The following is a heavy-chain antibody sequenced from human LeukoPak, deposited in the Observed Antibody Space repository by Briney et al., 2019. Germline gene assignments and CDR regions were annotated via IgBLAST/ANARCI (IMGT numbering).Heavy chain of an antibody. CDR2: INSGGSGT. D-gene: IGHD7-27*01. CDR1: RFAFSSNW. CDR3: ATSLGPLTEY. J-gene: IGHJ4*02. Sequence: GGSLRLSCAASRFAFSSNWMHWVRQTPGKGLVWVSRINSGGSGTSYAASVEGRFTISRDNVKNTLYLQMDSLRAEDTAVYYCATSLGPLTEYWGQGTLVTISS. V-gene: IGHV3-74*01.